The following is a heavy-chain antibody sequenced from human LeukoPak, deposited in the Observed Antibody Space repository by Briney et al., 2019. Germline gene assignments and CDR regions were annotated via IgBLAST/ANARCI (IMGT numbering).Heavy chain of an antibody. Sequence: SETLSLTCTVSGGSISSYYWSWIRQPPGKGLEWIGYIYYSGSTNYNPSLKSRVTISVDTSKNQFSLKLSSVTAADTAVYYCAREEGYDSSGYYPDYWGQGTLVTVSS. J-gene: IGHJ4*02. CDR2: IYYSGST. CDR3: AREEGYDSSGYYPDY. D-gene: IGHD3-22*01. CDR1: GGSISSYY. V-gene: IGHV4-59*12.